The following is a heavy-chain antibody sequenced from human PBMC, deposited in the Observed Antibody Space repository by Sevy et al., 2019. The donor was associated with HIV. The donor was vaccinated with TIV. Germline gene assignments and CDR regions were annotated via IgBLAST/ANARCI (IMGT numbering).Heavy chain of an antibody. Sequence: GGSLRLSCAASGFTFSTYGMNWVRQAPGKGLEWVSSITTSSRYIYYADSMKGRFIISRDNAKNSLFLQMNSLRAEDTAVYYCAREWFGVPGAFDIWGQGTMVTVSS. CDR1: GFTFSTYG. V-gene: IGHV3-21*01. J-gene: IGHJ3*02. CDR2: ITTSSRYI. D-gene: IGHD3-10*01. CDR3: AREWFGVPGAFDI.